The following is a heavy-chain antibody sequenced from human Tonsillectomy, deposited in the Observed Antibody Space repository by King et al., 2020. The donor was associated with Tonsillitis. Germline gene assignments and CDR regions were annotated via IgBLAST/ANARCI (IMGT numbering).Heavy chain of an antibody. Sequence: QVQLVQSGAEVKKPGSSVKVSCKVSGGIFSSYAISWVRQAPGQGLEWMGRIIPILDIANYAQKFQGRVTNTADKSTSTAYMELSSLRSEDTAVYYCARDSGYCSGGSCYGFYYYYMDVWGKGTTVTVSS. CDR2: IIPILDIA. CDR3: ARDSGYCSGGSCYGFYYYYMDV. V-gene: IGHV1-69*09. CDR1: GGIFSSYA. J-gene: IGHJ6*03. D-gene: IGHD2-15*01.